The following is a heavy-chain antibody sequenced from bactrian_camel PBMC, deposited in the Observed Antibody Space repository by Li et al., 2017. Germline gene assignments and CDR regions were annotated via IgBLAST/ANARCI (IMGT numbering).Heavy chain of an antibody. D-gene: IGHD6*01. V-gene: IGHV3S5*01. J-gene: IGHJ6*01. CDR2: LKWDGTDT. CDR1: GFTFSSCY. Sequence: HVQLVESGGGLVQPGGSLRLSCAASGFTFSSCYMSWVRQAPGKGLEWVSTLKWDGTDTYYADFVKGRFTISRDNAKNMVYLQMASLKPEDTAVYYCVSGRTGGSWYTGNDFGYWGQGTQVTVS. CDR3: VSGRTGGSWYTGNDFGY.